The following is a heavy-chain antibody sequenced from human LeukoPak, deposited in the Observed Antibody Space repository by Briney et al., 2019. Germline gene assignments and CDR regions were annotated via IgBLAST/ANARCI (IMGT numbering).Heavy chain of an antibody. D-gene: IGHD1-26*01. CDR2: IYYSGST. Sequence: SETLSLTCTVSGGSISSYYWSWIRQPPGKGLEWIGYIYYSGSTNYNPSLKSRVTISVDTSKNQFSLKLSSVTAADTAVYFCARGWAYLRVFDFWGQGTMVTVSS. V-gene: IGHV4-59*01. CDR1: GGSISSYY. CDR3: ARGWAYLRVFDF. J-gene: IGHJ3*01.